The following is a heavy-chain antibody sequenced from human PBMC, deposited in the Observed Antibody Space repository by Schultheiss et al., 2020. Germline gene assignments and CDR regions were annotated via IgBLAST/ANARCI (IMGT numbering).Heavy chain of an antibody. CDR3: AMLPAYCSGECYPGYFQH. D-gene: IGHD2-21*01. J-gene: IGHJ1*01. Sequence: GGSLRLSCAASGFTFSSYAMSWVRQAPGKGLEWVAAISGSGVSTYYPDAVKGRFTISRDNSKNTLYLQKNSLRAEDTAVYYCAMLPAYCSGECYPGYFQHWGQGTLVTVSS. CDR1: GFTFSSYA. CDR2: ISGSGVST. V-gene: IGHV3-23*01.